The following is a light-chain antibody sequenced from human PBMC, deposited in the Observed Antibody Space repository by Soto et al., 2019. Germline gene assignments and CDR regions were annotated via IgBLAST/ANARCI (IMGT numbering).Light chain of an antibody. J-gene: IGLJ3*02. CDR2: DVT. Sequence: QSVLPQPRSVSGSPGQSVTISFTGTSSDVGGYDYVSWFQHHPGKVPKLMIYDVTKPPSGVPDRSSASKSSNTASLTISGLQAEDEAGYYCCPFGGCFWVFGRGTMLTVL. CDR3: CPFGGCFWV. V-gene: IGLV2-11*01. CDR1: SSDVGGYDY.